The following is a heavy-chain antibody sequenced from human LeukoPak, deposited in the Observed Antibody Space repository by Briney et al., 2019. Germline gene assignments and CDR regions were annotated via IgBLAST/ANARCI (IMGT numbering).Heavy chain of an antibody. V-gene: IGHV3-21*06. CDR1: GSRFSNYA. Sequence: PGGSLRLSCTASGSRFSNYAMNWVRQAPGKGLEWVSSISSSSSYIYYADSVKGRFTISRDNAKNSLYLQMNSLRAEDTAVYYCARVGYYGSGSFRAFAYWGQGTLVTVSS. CDR2: ISSSSSYI. D-gene: IGHD3-10*01. J-gene: IGHJ4*02. CDR3: ARVGYYGSGSFRAFAY.